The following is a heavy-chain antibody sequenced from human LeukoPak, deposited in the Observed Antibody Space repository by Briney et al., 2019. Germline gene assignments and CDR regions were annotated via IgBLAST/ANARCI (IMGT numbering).Heavy chain of an antibody. D-gene: IGHD3-3*01. CDR2: FDPEDGET. CDR3: AIHRTYYDFWSGYSASWDY. V-gene: IGHV1-24*01. Sequence: ASVKVSRKVSGYTLTELSMHWVRQAPGKGLEWMGGFDPEDGETIYAQKFQGRVTMTEDTSTDTAYMELSSLRSEDTAVYYCAIHRTYYDFWSGYSASWDYWGQGTLVTVSS. J-gene: IGHJ4*02. CDR1: GYTLTELS.